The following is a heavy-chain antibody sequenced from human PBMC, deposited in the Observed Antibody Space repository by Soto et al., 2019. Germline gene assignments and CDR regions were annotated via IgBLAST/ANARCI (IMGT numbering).Heavy chain of an antibody. V-gene: IGHV4-59*01. J-gene: IGHJ6*03. Sequence: SETLSLTCTVSGGSISSYYWSWIRQPPGKGLEWIGYIYYSGSTNYNPSLKSRVTISVDTSKNQFSLKLSSVTAADTAVYYCARCIAAAGTYYYYYYMDVRGKGATVTVSS. CDR3: ARCIAAAGTYYYYYYMDV. CDR1: GGSISSYY. D-gene: IGHD6-13*01. CDR2: IYYSGST.